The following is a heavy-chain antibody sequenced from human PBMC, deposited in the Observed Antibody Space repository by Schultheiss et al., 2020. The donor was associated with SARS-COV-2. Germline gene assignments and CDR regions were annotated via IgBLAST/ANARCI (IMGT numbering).Heavy chain of an antibody. CDR3: ARDRGANWNYGVDP. Sequence: SETLSLTCAVYGGSFSGYYWSWIRQPPGKGLEWIGYIYYSGSTNYNPSLKSRVTISVDTSKNQFSLQLNSVTPEDTAVYYCARDRGANWNYGVDPWGQGTLVNVSS. CDR2: IYYSGST. V-gene: IGHV4-59*12. CDR1: GGSFSGYY. J-gene: IGHJ5*02. D-gene: IGHD1-7*01.